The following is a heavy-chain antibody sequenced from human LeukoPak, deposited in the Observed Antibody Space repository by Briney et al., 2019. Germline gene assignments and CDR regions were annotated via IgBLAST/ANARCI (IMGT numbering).Heavy chain of an antibody. CDR2: MYYSGST. V-gene: IGHV4-39*01. CDR1: GGSISSSSYY. Sequence: PSETLSLTCSVSGGSISSSSYYWGWIRQPPGKGLEWIGSMYYSGSTYYNPSLKSRVTISVDTSKNQFSLKLSSVTAADTAVYYCARLGGYSGFEPWGQGTLVTVSS. CDR3: ARLGGYSGFEP. J-gene: IGHJ5*02. D-gene: IGHD3-22*01.